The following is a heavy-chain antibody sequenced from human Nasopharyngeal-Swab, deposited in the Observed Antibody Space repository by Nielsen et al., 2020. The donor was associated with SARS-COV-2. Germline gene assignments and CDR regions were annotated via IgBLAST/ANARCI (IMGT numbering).Heavy chain of an antibody. CDR1: GFTFSSYG. J-gene: IGHJ4*02. CDR2: ISYDGSNK. Sequence: GGSLRLSCAASGFTFSSYGMHWVRQAPGKGLEWVAVISYDGSNKYYADSVKGRFTISRDNSKNTLYLQMNSLRAEDTAVYYCAKDRYYDFWSGYYTKDYWGQGTLVTVSS. D-gene: IGHD3-3*01. CDR3: AKDRYYDFWSGYYTKDY. V-gene: IGHV3-30*18.